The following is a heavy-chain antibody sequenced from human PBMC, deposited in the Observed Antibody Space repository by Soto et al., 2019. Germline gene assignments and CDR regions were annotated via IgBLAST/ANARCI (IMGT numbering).Heavy chain of an antibody. CDR1: GFTFTSSA. Sequence: SVKVSCKASGFTFTSSAMQWVRQARGQRLEWIGWIVVGSGNTNYAQKFQERVTITRDVSTSTAYMELSSLRSEDTAVYYCAASMDLVSWFDPWGQGTLVTVSS. V-gene: IGHV1-58*02. J-gene: IGHJ5*02. CDR3: AASMDLVSWFDP. CDR2: IVVGSGNT.